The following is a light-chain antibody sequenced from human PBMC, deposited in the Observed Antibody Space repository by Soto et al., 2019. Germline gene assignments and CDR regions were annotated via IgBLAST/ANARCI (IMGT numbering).Light chain of an antibody. CDR1: QSVSSN. Sequence: EIVMTQSPATLSVSPGERASLSCRASQSVSSNLAWYQQKPGQAPRLLIYGASTRATGIPARFSGSGSGTECTLTISSLQSEDFAVYYCQQYNNWPPVTFGQGTKVEIK. CDR2: GAS. CDR3: QQYNNWPPVT. V-gene: IGKV3-15*01. J-gene: IGKJ1*01.